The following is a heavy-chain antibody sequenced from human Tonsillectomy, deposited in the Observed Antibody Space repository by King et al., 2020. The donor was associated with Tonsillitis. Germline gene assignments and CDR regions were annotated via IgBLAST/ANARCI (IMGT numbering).Heavy chain of an antibody. V-gene: IGHV4-34*01. J-gene: IGHJ4*02. CDR2: INRGGST. Sequence: VQLPQWGAGLLKPSETLSLTCAVYGGSFSGYSWSWIRQSPGKGLEWIGEINRGGSTNYNSSLKSRVTISADTSKKQFSLMLSSVTAADTAVYYCARFGLYYYDSSDYYYSFDYWGQGTLVTVSS. CDR3: ARFGLYYYDSSDYYYSFDY. CDR1: GGSFSGYS. D-gene: IGHD3-22*01.